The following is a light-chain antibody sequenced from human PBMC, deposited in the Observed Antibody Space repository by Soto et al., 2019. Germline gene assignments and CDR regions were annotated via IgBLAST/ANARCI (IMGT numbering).Light chain of an antibody. CDR3: CSYAGRYTRV. CDR1: SSGVSAYNY. V-gene: IGLV2-11*01. J-gene: IGLJ3*02. CDR2: DVS. Sequence: QSVLTQPRSVSGSPGQSITIYCTGTSSGVSAYNYVSWYQQHPGKAPKIMIYDVSKRPSGVPDRFSGSKSGNTASLTISGLQTEDEADYYCCSYAGRYTRVFGGGTKLTVL.